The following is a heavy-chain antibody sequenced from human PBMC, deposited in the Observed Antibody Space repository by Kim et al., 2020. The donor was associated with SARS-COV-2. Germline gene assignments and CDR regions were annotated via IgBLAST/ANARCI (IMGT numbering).Heavy chain of an antibody. Sequence: ASVKVSCKTSGYPFTRYYIHWVRQAPGQGLEWMGIINPSSGSTNYAQKFRGRVTMTRETSTSTVYMELSSLRSEDTALYYCARAHCSTASCYDEGDGYNHDYWGQGTLVTVSS. CDR1: GYPFTRYY. J-gene: IGHJ4*02. CDR3: ARAHCSTASCYDEGDGYNHDY. CDR2: INPSSGST. D-gene: IGHD2-2*01. V-gene: IGHV1-46*01.